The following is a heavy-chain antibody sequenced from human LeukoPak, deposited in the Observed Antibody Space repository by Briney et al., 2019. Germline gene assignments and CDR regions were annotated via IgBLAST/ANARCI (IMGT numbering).Heavy chain of an antibody. CDR3: ARRPYGDDAFDI. Sequence: SETLSLTCTVSGGSISSSSYYWGWIRQPPGKGLEWIGSIYYSGSTYYNPSLKSRVTISVDTSRNQFSLKLSSVTAADTAVYYCARRPYGDDAFDIWGQGTMVTVSS. J-gene: IGHJ3*02. D-gene: IGHD3-10*01. V-gene: IGHV4-39*01. CDR1: GGSISSSSYY. CDR2: IYYSGST.